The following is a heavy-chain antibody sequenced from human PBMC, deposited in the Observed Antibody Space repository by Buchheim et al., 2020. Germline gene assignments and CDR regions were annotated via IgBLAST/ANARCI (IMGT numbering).Heavy chain of an antibody. Sequence: QVQLVQSGAEVTKPGASVKVSCKASGYTFTGYYMHWVRQAPGQGLEWMGRINPNSGGTNYAQKFQGRVTMTRDTAISVAYMELSRLRSDDTAVYYCARVQYYYDSSGYYGSWGQGTL. J-gene: IGHJ4*02. CDR1: GYTFTGYY. V-gene: IGHV1-2*06. D-gene: IGHD3-22*01. CDR2: INPNSGGT. CDR3: ARVQYYYDSSGYYGS.